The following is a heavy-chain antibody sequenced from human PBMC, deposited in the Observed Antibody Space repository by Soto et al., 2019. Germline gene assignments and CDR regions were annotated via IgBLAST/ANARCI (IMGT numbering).Heavy chain of an antibody. J-gene: IGHJ4*02. D-gene: IGHD2-15*01. Sequence: EVQLVESGGGLVKPGGSLRLSCAASGFTFSSYSMNWVRQAPGKGLEWVSSISSSSSYIYYADSVKGRFTISRDNAKNSLYLQMNSLRAEDTAVYYCAREEGYCRGGSCYKAAAGYWGQGTLVTVSS. CDR3: AREEGYCRGGSCYKAAAGY. CDR1: GFTFSSYS. V-gene: IGHV3-21*01. CDR2: ISSSSSYI.